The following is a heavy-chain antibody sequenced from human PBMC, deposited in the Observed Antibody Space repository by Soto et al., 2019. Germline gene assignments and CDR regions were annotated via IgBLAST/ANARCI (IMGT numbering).Heavy chain of an antibody. V-gene: IGHV2-5*02. D-gene: IGHD6-19*01. CDR2: IYWDDDK. CDR3: AHGSGWLSDY. Sequence: QITLKESGPTLVNPTQTLTLTCTFSGFSLSSPAVGVNWIRQPPGKALEWLALIYWDDDKQYSPSLRSSLTITNDTSKNQVVLTMTNMDPVDTATYYCAHGSGWLSDYWGQGTLVTVSS. J-gene: IGHJ4*02. CDR1: GFSLSSPAVG.